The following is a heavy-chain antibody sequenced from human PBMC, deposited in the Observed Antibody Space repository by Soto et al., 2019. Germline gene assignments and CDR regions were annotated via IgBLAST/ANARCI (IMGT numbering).Heavy chain of an antibody. CDR1: GGTFSNYA. Sequence: QVQLVQSGAEVKKPGSSVKVSCKASGGTFSNYAISWVRQAPGQGLEWMGGIIPIFGTSHYAQKFQGRVTITADESSSTAYMELSSLRSEDTAVYFCEREDGDVFPYYFKYWGQGTLVTVSS. J-gene: IGHJ4*02. CDR3: EREDGDVFPYYFKY. CDR2: IIPIFGTS. V-gene: IGHV1-69*12.